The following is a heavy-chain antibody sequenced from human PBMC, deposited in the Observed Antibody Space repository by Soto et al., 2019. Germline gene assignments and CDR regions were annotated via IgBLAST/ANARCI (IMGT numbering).Heavy chain of an antibody. Sequence: PGGSLRLSCAASGFTFSSYGMHWVRQAPGKGLEWVAVISYDGSNKYYADSVKGRFTISRDNSKNTLYLQMNSLRAEDTAVYYCAKGMYSSSSGICDYWGQGTLVTVSS. V-gene: IGHV3-30*18. CDR2: ISYDGSNK. CDR3: AKGMYSSSSGICDY. CDR1: GFTFSSYG. J-gene: IGHJ4*02. D-gene: IGHD6-6*01.